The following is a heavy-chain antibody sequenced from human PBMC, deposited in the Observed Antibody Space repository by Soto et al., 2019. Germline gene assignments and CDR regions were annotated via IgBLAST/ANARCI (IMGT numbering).Heavy chain of an antibody. J-gene: IGHJ5*02. D-gene: IGHD6-6*01. CDR2: ILGCGNK. CDR1: GLNVNINY. CDR3: ASGPTLAARLGWNYFDP. V-gene: IGHV3-53*01. Sequence: EVHLVESGGTVIQPGESLRLSCATSGLNVNINYVTWVRQAPGKGLEWLSIILGCGNKFYSDSVKGRFTISRDTSKNTVYLQMSSLTVDDTAVYYCASGPTLAARLGWNYFDPWGQGTLVTVSS.